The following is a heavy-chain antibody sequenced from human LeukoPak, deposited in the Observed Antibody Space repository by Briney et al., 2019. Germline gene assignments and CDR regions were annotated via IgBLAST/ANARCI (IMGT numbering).Heavy chain of an antibody. D-gene: IGHD3-3*01. J-gene: IGHJ4*02. CDR3: ARGGVRFLEWAAPDY. Sequence: PSQTLSLTCTVSGGSISSYYWSWIRQPPGKGLEWIGFIYYSGSTNYNPSLKSRVTISVDTSKNQFSLRLSSVTAADTAVYYCARGGVRFLEWAAPDYWGQGTLVTVSS. CDR1: GGSISSYY. V-gene: IGHV4-59*01. CDR2: IYYSGST.